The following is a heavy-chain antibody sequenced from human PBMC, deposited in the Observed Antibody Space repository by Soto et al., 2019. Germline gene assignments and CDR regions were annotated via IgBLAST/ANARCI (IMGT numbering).Heavy chain of an antibody. J-gene: IGHJ1*01. Sequence: QVQLVQSGAEVKKPGASVKVSCKASGYTFTSYGISWVRQAPGQGLEWMGWISAYNGNTNYAQKLQGSVTMTTDTXXSTASTDLWNLRSADTAVYSCAREPPASPGSRLQHWGQGTLVTVSS. V-gene: IGHV1-18*01. D-gene: IGHD2-2*01. CDR1: GYTFTSYG. CDR3: AREPPASPGSRLQH. CDR2: ISAYNGNT.